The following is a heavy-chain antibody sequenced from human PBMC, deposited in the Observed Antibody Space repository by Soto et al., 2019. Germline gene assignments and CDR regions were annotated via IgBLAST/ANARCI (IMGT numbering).Heavy chain of an antibody. D-gene: IGHD3-3*01. J-gene: IGHJ6*01. CDR2: IYYSGST. Sequence: TLSFRDPVCGCSSIRGPCYWSWCRQPPEKSLEWIGYIYYSGSTYYNPSLKSRVTISVDTSKNQFSLKLSSVTAADTAVYYCDRGAVVLAEEFFYY. CDR3: DRGAVVLAEEFFYY. V-gene: IGHV4-30-4*01. CDR1: GCSSIRGPCY.